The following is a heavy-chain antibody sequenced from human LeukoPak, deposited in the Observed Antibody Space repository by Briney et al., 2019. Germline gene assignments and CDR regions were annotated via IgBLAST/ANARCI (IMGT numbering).Heavy chain of an antibody. Sequence: WGSLRISCAASGFTFNDYYMSLIRQGPGKGLGWVLYISSSGSTIYYADSVKGRFTISRDNAKNSLYLQMNSLRAEDTAVYYCAGGYYDSSGYPIDYWGQGTLVTVSS. V-gene: IGHV3-11*01. CDR1: GFTFNDYY. D-gene: IGHD3-22*01. CDR3: AGGYYDSSGYPIDY. CDR2: ISSSGSTI. J-gene: IGHJ4*02.